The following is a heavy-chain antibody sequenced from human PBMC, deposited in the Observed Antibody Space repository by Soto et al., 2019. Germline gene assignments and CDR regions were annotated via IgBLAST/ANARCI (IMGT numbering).Heavy chain of an antibody. CDR2: MNPNSGNT. J-gene: IGHJ3*02. CDR3: ARIEMDTIYAFDI. CDR1: GYTFTSYD. Sequence: ASVKVSCKASGYTFTSYDINWVRQATGQGLEWMGWMNPNSGNTGYAQKFQGRVTMTRNTSISTAYMELSSLRSEDTAVYYCARIEMDTIYAFDIWGQGTMVTVSS. D-gene: IGHD5-18*01. V-gene: IGHV1-8*01.